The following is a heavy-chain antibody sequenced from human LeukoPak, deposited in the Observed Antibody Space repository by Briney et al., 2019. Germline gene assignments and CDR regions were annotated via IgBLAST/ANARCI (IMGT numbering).Heavy chain of an antibody. CDR2: ISYHGSNT. D-gene: IGHD3/OR15-3a*01. Sequence: GRSLRLSCAASGFPFSSYSMHWVRQAPGEGLEWLTLISYHGSNTDYTDSVRGRFIVSRDNSKNTLFLQMNSLRPEDTAIYFCARSPERLGQGHLDSWGQGTLVTITS. J-gene: IGHJ4*02. CDR1: GFPFSSYS. CDR3: ARSPERLGQGHLDS. V-gene: IGHV3-30*04.